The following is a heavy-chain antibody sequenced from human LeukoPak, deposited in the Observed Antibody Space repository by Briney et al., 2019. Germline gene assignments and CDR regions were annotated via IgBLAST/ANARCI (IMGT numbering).Heavy chain of an antibody. D-gene: IGHD6-13*01. CDR1: GGTFSSYA. J-gene: IGHJ2*01. V-gene: IGHV1-69*04. Sequence: SVKVSCKASGGTFSSYAISWVRQAPGQGLEWMGRIIPILGIANYAQKFQGRVTITADKSTSTAYMELSSLRSEDTAVYYCARSQRFSSRLWYFDLWGRGTLVTVSS. CDR2: IIPILGIA. CDR3: ARSQRFSSRLWYFDL.